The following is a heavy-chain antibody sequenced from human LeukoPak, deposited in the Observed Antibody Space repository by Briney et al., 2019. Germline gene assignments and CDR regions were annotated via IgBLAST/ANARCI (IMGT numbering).Heavy chain of an antibody. D-gene: IGHD4-17*01. J-gene: IGHJ4*02. Sequence: GGSLRLSCAASGFTFSNYGMHRVRQAPGKGLEWVAVIWYDGRNKLYADSVKGRFTISRDNSKNTLYLQMNSLRAEDTAVYYCAKLGYGDYVPFDYWGQGTLVTVSS. CDR3: AKLGYGDYVPFDY. CDR2: IWYDGRNK. V-gene: IGHV3-30*02. CDR1: GFTFSNYG.